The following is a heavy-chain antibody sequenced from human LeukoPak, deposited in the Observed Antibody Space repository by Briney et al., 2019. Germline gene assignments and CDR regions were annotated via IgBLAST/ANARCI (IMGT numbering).Heavy chain of an antibody. CDR1: GDSISTTNYY. CDR3: ARVRRSLNWFDS. D-gene: IGHD3-3*01. Sequence: SETLSLTCAVSGDSISTTNYYWGWIRQPPGKGLEWIGIIYYSGITHYSPSLKSRVTILVDTSKNQLSLKLSSVTDADTAVYYCARVRRSLNWFDSWGQGTLVTVSS. V-gene: IGHV4-39*01. J-gene: IGHJ5*01. CDR2: IYYSGIT.